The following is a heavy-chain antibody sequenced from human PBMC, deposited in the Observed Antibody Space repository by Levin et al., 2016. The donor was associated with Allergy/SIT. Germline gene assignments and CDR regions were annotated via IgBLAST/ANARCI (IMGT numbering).Heavy chain of an antibody. V-gene: IGHV1-3*01. D-gene: IGHD3-3*01. CDR2: INAGNGNT. CDR3: ARPSYDFWSGYPGAFDI. Sequence: ASVKVSCKASGYTFTSYAMHWVRQAPGQRLEWMGWINAGNGNTKYSQKFQGRVTITRDTSASTAYMELSSLRSEDTAVYYCARPSYDFWSGYPGAFDIWGQGTMVTVSS. J-gene: IGHJ3*02. CDR1: GYTFTSYA.